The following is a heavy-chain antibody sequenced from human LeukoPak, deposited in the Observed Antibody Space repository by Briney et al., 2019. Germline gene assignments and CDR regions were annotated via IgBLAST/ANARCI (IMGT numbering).Heavy chain of an antibody. CDR1: GYSFTSYW. CDR3: ARLISEAAAGRIIDY. J-gene: IGHJ4*02. CDR2: IYPGDSDT. Sequence: GESLKISCKGSGYSFTSYWIGWVRQMPGKGLEWMGIIYPGDSDTRYSPSFQGQVTISADKSISTAYLQWGSLKASDTAMYYCARLISEAAAGRIIDYWGQGTLVTVSS. V-gene: IGHV5-51*01. D-gene: IGHD6-13*01.